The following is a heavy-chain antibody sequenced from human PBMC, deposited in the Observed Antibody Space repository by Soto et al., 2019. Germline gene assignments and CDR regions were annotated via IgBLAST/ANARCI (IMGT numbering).Heavy chain of an antibody. J-gene: IGHJ3*02. Sequence: SETLSLTCAVYGGSFSGYYWSWIRQPPGKGLEWIGEINHSGSTNYNPSLKSRVTISVDTSKNQFSLKLSSVTAADTAVYYCARDVTQGDVVNWNCAFDIWGQGTMVTVSS. CDR1: GGSFSGYY. CDR3: ARDVTQGDVVNWNCAFDI. V-gene: IGHV4-34*01. CDR2: INHSGST. D-gene: IGHD1-7*01.